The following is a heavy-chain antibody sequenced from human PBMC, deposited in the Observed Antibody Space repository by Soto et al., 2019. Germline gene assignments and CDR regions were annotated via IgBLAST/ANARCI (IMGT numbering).Heavy chain of an antibody. D-gene: IGHD5-12*01. CDR3: AGGGGYLMVS. J-gene: IGHJ5*02. CDR2: INRDGSEK. Sequence: GGSLRLSCAASEFSSDTYWISWVRQAPGKGLEWVANINRDGSEKWYLDSVRGRFTISRDNAKKSVYLQMENLRVEDTAAYFCAGGGGYLMVSWGQGTLVTVSS. V-gene: IGHV3-7*03. CDR1: EFSSDTYW.